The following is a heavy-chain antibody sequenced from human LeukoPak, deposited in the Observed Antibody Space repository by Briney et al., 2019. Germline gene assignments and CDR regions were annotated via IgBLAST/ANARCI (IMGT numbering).Heavy chain of an antibody. V-gene: IGHV4-4*02. CDR3: ARKGYFDWLLYLDY. D-gene: IGHD3-9*01. Sequence: SETLSLTCAVSGDSISSNNWWSWVRQPPGKGLEWIGEIYHSGSTNYNPALKSRVTISVDKSKNQFSLKLSSVTAADTAVYYCARKGYFDWLLYLDYWGQGTLVTASS. CDR2: IYHSGST. J-gene: IGHJ4*02. CDR1: GDSISSNNW.